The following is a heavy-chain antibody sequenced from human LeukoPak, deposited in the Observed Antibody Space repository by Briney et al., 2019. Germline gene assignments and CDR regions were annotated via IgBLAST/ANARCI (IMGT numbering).Heavy chain of an antibody. CDR3: ARRKTAAGIKSPWFDP. V-gene: IGHV4-34*01. Sequence: PSETLSLTCAVYGGSFSGYYWSWIRQPPGKGLEWIGEINHSGSTNYNPSLKSRVTISVDTSKNQFSLKLSSVTAADTAVYYCARRKTAAGIKSPWFDPWGQGTLVTVSS. J-gene: IGHJ5*02. CDR1: GGSFSGYY. CDR2: INHSGST. D-gene: IGHD6-13*01.